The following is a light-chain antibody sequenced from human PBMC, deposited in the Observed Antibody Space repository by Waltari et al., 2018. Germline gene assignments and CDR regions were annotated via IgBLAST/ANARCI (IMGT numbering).Light chain of an antibody. V-gene: IGLV2-14*03. CDR1: SSDVGAYKY. Sequence: QSALTQPASVSGSPGQSITISCTGTSSDVGAYKYVSWYQPHPGKAPKLMIYDVSNRPSGVSNRFSGSKSGNTASLTISGLQAEDEADYYCSSYTTSSLYVFGTGTKVSVL. CDR2: DVS. CDR3: SSYTTSSLYV. J-gene: IGLJ1*01.